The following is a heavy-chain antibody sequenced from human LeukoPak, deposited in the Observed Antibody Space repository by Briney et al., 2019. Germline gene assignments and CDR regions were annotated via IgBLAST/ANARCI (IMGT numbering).Heavy chain of an antibody. J-gene: IGHJ1*01. CDR2: ISGSGGST. CDR3: AKARYYDSSGLGQH. D-gene: IGHD3-22*01. CDR1: GFTFSSYA. Sequence: GGSLRLSCAASGFTFSSYARSWVRQAPGKGLEWVSAISGSGGSTYYADSVKGRFTISRDNSKNTLYLQMNSLRAEDTAVYYCAKARYYDSSGLGQHWGQGTLVTVSS. V-gene: IGHV3-23*01.